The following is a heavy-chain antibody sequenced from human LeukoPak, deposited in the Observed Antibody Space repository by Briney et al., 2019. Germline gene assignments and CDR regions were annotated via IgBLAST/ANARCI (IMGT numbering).Heavy chain of an antibody. CDR1: GFTFSSYS. V-gene: IGHV3-21*01. CDR2: ISSSSSYI. Sequence: KPGGSLRLSCAASGFTFSSYSMNWVRQAPGKGLEWVSSISSSSSYIYYADSVKGRFTISRDNAKNSLYLQMNSLRAEDTAVYYCARRIQGMAPYYFDYWGQGTLVTVSS. CDR3: ARRIQGMAPYYFDY. J-gene: IGHJ4*02. D-gene: IGHD5-24*01.